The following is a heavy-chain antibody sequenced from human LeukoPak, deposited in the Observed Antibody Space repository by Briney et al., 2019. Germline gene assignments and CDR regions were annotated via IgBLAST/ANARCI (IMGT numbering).Heavy chain of an antibody. CDR3: AREGGPDRPLDY. V-gene: IGHV4-4*02. CDR2: VNLQGST. CDR1: GGSITNTNY. Sequence: GTESLTCGVSGGSITNTNYWTWLRQPPGKGLEWIGEVNLQGSTNYNPSLMGRVAISVDKSENHISLQLTSVTAADTAVYYCAREGGPDRPLDYSGQGTMVTVSS. J-gene: IGHJ4*02.